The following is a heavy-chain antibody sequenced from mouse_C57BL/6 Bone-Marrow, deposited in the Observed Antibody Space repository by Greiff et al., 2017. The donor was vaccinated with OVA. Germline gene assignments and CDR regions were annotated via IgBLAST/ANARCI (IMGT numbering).Heavy chain of an antibody. CDR1: GYTFTSYW. J-gene: IGHJ4*01. CDR2: IEPSDSYT. V-gene: IGHV1-50*01. CDR3: AIRNYYAMDY. D-gene: IGHD2-12*01. Sequence: QVQLQQPGAELVKPGASVKLSCKASGYTFTSYWMQWVKQRPGQGLEWIGEIEPSDSYTNYNQKFKGKATLTVDTSSSTAYMQLSSLTSEDSAVYYCAIRNYYAMDYWGQGTSVTVSS.